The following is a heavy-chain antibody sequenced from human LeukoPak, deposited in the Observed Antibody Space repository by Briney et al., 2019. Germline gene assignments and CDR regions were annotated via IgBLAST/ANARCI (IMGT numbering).Heavy chain of an antibody. CDR3: AREAGHGMDV. Sequence: GGSLRLSCAASGFVFSTHWMSWVRQAPGKGLEWVANIKYDGSDIFYADSVKGRFTISRDNTRESLFLQMNSLRAGDTAVYYCAREAGHGMDVWGQGTTVTVSS. J-gene: IGHJ6*02. CDR1: GFVFSTHW. V-gene: IGHV3-7*01. CDR2: IKYDGSDI. D-gene: IGHD6-19*01.